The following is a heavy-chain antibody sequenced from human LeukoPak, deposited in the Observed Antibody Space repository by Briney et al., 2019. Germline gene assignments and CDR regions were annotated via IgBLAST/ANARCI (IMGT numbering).Heavy chain of an antibody. Sequence: SGTLSLTCAVYGGSFSGYYWSWIRQPPGKGLEWIGEINHSGSTNYNPSLKSRVTISVDTSKNQFSLKLSSVTAAGTAVYYCASSFKWLLSPNFDYWGQGTLVTVSS. J-gene: IGHJ4*02. CDR2: INHSGST. V-gene: IGHV4-34*01. CDR1: GGSFSGYY. D-gene: IGHD5-24*01. CDR3: ASSFKWLLSPNFDY.